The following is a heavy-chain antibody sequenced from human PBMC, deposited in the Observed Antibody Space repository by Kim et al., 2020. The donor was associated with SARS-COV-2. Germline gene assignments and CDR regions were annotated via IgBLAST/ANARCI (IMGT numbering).Heavy chain of an antibody. CDR3: ARDSNIQLGPHYYYYGMDV. CDR2: IYYSGST. CDR1: GGSISSYY. V-gene: IGHV4-59*01. D-gene: IGHD5-18*01. J-gene: IGHJ6*02. Sequence: SETLSLTCTVSGGSISSYYWSWIRQPPGKGLEWIGYIYYSGSTNYNPSLKSRVTISVDTSKNQFSLKLSSVTAADTAVYYCARDSNIQLGPHYYYYGMDVWGQGTTVTVSS.